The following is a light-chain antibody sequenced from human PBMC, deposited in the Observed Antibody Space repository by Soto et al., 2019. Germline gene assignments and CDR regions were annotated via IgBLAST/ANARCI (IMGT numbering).Light chain of an antibody. J-gene: IGKJ4*01. Sequence: EIVMTQSPASLSVSPGDSATLSCRASQNVRSDVAWYQHKPGQAPRLLIYGASTRAIGIPARFSGSGSGTDFTLTITSLPSVDFAVYFCQHYNNWSPLTFGGGTKVEIK. V-gene: IGKV3-15*01. CDR1: QNVRSD. CDR3: QHYNNWSPLT. CDR2: GAS.